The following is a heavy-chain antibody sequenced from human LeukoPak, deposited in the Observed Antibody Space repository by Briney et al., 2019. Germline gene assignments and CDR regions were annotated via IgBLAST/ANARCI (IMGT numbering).Heavy chain of an antibody. CDR1: GGSISSGGYY. D-gene: IGHD2-2*01. Sequence: SETLSLTCTVSGGSISSGGYYWSWIRQHPGKGLEWIGYIYYSGSTYYNPSLKSRVTISVDTSKNQFSLKLSSVTAADTAVYYCARTNSCSSTSCYVPSDWFDPWGQGTLVTVSS. CDR3: ARTNSCSSTSCYVPSDWFDP. CDR2: IYYSGST. V-gene: IGHV4-31*03. J-gene: IGHJ5*02.